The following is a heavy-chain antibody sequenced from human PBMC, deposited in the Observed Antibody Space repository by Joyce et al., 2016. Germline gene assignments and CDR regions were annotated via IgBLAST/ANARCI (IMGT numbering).Heavy chain of an antibody. V-gene: IGHV3-53*01. J-gene: IGHJ5*02. Sequence: EVQLVESGGDLIRPGGSLRLSCAASGFTVSSNYMTWVRQAPGKGLGWVSVLYSGGDRFYADSVKGRFTISRVSSTNTLYLQMNNLKADDTAVYFCARGVLSWGQGTLVTVAS. CDR3: ARGVLS. CDR1: GFTVSSNY. CDR2: LYSGGDR. D-gene: IGHD5/OR15-5a*01.